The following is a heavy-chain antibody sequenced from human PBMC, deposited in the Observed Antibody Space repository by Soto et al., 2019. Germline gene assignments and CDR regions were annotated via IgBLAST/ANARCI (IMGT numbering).Heavy chain of an antibody. V-gene: IGHV1-8*01. Sequence: QEQLVQSGAEVKKPGAPVKVSCKASGYTFTNYNINWVRQATGQGLEWMGWMNPKTGNTGYAEKFQGRVTMTRNSSINTAFMELSGLRSEDTAVYYCARDAASDPSFYYHYMDVWGKGTTVTVSS. J-gene: IGHJ6*03. CDR1: GYTFTNYN. CDR2: MNPKTGNT. D-gene: IGHD6-25*01. CDR3: ARDAASDPSFYYHYMDV.